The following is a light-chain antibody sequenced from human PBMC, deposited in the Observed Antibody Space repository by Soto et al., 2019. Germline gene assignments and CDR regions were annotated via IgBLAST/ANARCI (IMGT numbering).Light chain of an antibody. V-gene: IGKV3-20*01. CDR1: QSVSSSY. CDR2: GAS. CDR3: QQYGSSF. Sequence: EIVLTQSPGTLSLSPGERATLSCRASQSVSSSYLAWYQQKPGQAPRLLIYGASSRATGIPDRFSGSGSGTDFTLTISRLEPEEFAVYYCQQYGSSFFGPGTKVDIK. J-gene: IGKJ3*01.